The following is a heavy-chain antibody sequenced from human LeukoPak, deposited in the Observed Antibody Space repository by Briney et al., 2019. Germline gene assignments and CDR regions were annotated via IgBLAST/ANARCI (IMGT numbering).Heavy chain of an antibody. CDR1: GFTFSSYA. V-gene: IGHV3-23*01. CDR2: ISGSGGST. CDR3: AKTPLDTAMGEFDY. J-gene: IGHJ4*02. D-gene: IGHD5-18*01. Sequence: GGSLRLSCAASGFTFSSYAMSWVRQAPGKGLEWASAISGSGGSTYYADSVKGRFTIPRDNSKNTLYLQMNSLRAEDTAVYYCAKTPLDTAMGEFDYWGQGTLVTVSS.